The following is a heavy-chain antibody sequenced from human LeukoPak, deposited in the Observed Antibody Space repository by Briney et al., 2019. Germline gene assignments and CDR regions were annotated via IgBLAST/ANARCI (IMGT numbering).Heavy chain of an antibody. J-gene: IGHJ4*02. CDR2: IKQDGSEK. CDR3: ARGPYCSGGSCYSWSGNFDY. D-gene: IGHD2-15*01. CDR1: GFTFSSYW. Sequence: GGSLRLSCAASGFTFSSYWMNWVRQAPGKGLEWVANIKQDGSEKYYVDSVKGRFTISRDNAKNSLSLQMNSLRAEDTALYYCARGPYCSGGSCYSWSGNFDYWGQGTLVTVSS. V-gene: IGHV3-7*01.